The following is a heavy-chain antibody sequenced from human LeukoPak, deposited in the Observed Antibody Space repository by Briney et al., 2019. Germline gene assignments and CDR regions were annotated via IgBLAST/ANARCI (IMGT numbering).Heavy chain of an antibody. CDR2: ISWNSGTI. CDR3: ARYDFWSGYNFDY. Sequence: PGRSLRLSCAASGFTFDDYGMHWVRQAPGKGLEWVSGISWNSGTIGYADSVKGRFTISRDNAKNSLYLQMNSLRAEDTAVYYCARYDFWSGYNFDYWGQGTLVTVSS. D-gene: IGHD3-3*01. CDR1: GFTFDDYG. J-gene: IGHJ4*02. V-gene: IGHV3-9*01.